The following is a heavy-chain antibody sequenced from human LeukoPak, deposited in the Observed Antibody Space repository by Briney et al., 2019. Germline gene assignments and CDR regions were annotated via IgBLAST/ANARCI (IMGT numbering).Heavy chain of an antibody. V-gene: IGHV4-59*01. CDR1: GGSLSSYY. CDR2: IYYSGST. Sequence: PSETLSLTCTVSGGSLSSYYWSWVRQPPGKGLEWIGYIYYSGSTNYNPSLTSRVTISVDTSKNQFSLKLSSVTAADTAVYYCARFAYGSVDYWGQGTLVTASS. J-gene: IGHJ4*02. CDR3: ARFAYGSVDY. D-gene: IGHD3-10*01.